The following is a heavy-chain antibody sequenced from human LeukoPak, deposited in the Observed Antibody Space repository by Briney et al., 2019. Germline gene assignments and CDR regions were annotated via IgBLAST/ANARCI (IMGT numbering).Heavy chain of an antibody. D-gene: IGHD2-2*01. Sequence: PGGSLRLSCAASGFTFNSYAMNWVRQAPGNGLEWVSAISGSGGSTYYADSGKGRFTISSDNSKNTLYLQMNSLRVEDTAVYYCAKASYRYYYYGLDVWGLGTTVNVSS. J-gene: IGHJ6*02. V-gene: IGHV3-23*01. CDR1: GFTFNSYA. CDR3: AKASYRYYYYGLDV. CDR2: ISGSGGST.